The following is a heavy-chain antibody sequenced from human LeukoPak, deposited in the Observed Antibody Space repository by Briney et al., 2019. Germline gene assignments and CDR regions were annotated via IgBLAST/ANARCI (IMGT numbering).Heavy chain of an antibody. CDR2: ISTAGSTK. J-gene: IGHJ4*02. CDR3: ARGGPARSWVY. V-gene: IGHV3-48*03. D-gene: IGHD2-2*01. Sequence: PGRSPRLSCAASGFTFSDYEMNWVRQAPGKGLEWISYISTAGSTKYYAESVKGRFTISRDNAKDSLYLQMNSLRVEDTAVYFCARGGPARSWVYWGQGTLVTVSS. CDR1: GFTFSDYE.